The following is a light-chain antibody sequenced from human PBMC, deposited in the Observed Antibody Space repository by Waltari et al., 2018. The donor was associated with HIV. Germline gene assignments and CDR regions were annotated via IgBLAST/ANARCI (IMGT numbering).Light chain of an antibody. CDR1: SSNIGAGYD. CDR3: QSYDSSLSGSWV. J-gene: IGLJ3*02. CDR2: GNN. Sequence: QSVLTQPPSVSGAPGQRVTFSCTGSSSNIGAGYDVHWYQQLPGTAPKLLISGNNIRPSGVPDRFSGSKSGTSASLAITGLQAEDEADYYCQSYDSSLSGSWVFGGGTKLTVL. V-gene: IGLV1-40*01.